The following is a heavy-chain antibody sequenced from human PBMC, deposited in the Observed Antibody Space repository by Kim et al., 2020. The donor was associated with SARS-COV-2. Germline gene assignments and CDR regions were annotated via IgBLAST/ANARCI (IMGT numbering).Heavy chain of an antibody. CDR2: IYSGGSST. Sequence: GGSLRLSCAVSGFTFSSYAMSWVRQAPGKGLEWVSVIYSGGSSTYYVDSVKGRLTISRDNSKNTLYLQMNSLRDEDTAVYCCAKHQYFDGNYYYYALDVCGQGTTVTVSS. J-gene: IGHJ6*02. D-gene: IGHD3-9*01. V-gene: IGHV3-23*03. CDR3: AKHQYFDGNYYYYALDV. CDR1: GFTFSSYA.